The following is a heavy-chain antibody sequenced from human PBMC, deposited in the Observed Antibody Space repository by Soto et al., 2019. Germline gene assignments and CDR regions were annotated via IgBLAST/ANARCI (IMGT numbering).Heavy chain of an antibody. CDR2: IYYSGST. J-gene: IGHJ5*02. D-gene: IGHD2-15*01. V-gene: IGHV4-31*03. CDR1: GGSISSGGYY. CDR3: AREVHRVVVVAASYNWFDP. Sequence: SETLSLTCTVSGGSISSGGYYWSWIRQHPGKGLEWIGYIYYSGSTYYNPSLKSRVTISVDTSKNQFSLKLSSVTAADTAVYYCAREVHRVVVVAASYNWFDPWGQGTLVTVSS.